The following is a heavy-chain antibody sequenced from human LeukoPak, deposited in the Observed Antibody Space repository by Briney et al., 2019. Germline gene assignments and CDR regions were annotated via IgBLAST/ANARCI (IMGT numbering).Heavy chain of an antibody. J-gene: IGHJ4*02. Sequence: GESLKISCKASGYSFTNYWIGWVRQMPGKGLEWMGIIYPGNADTTYSPSFQGHVTISADNSISTVYLQWNSLEASDTAMYYCARHGRRAAPGYFDFWGLGTLVTVSS. CDR3: ARHGRRAAPGYFDF. V-gene: IGHV5-51*01. D-gene: IGHD6-6*01. CDR2: IYPGNADT. CDR1: GYSFTNYW.